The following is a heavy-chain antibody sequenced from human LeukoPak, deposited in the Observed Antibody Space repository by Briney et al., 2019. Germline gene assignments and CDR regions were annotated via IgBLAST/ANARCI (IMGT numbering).Heavy chain of an antibody. CDR3: ARDPGNYDRGGSYFDH. CDR1: GFTFSSYA. J-gene: IGHJ4*02. CDR2: ISYDGSNK. V-gene: IGHV3-30-3*01. D-gene: IGHD3-22*01. Sequence: PGGSLRLSCAASGFTFSSYAMHWVRQAPGKGLEWVTLISYDGSNKYYSDSVKGRFTISRDNSKNTLYLQMSSLRDEDTAVYYCARDPGNYDRGGSYFDHWGQGTLVTVSS.